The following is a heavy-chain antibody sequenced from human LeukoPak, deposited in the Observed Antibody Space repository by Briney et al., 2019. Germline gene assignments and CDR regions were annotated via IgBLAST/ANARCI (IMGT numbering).Heavy chain of an antibody. CDR3: ARDNYYDTSGHGY. Sequence: NPSETLSLTCAVSGYSISSGYYWGWIRQPPGKGLEWIGSLYQSGSIFYNLSLDRRDNISLDTSKNQFSLKMSSVNAAATAVYYCARDNYYDTSGHGYWGQGTLVTVSS. CDR2: LYQSGSI. CDR1: GYSISSGYY. J-gene: IGHJ4*02. D-gene: IGHD3-22*01. V-gene: IGHV4-38-2*01.